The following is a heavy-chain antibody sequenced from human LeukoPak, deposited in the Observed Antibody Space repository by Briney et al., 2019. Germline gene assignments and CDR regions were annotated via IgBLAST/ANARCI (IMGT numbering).Heavy chain of an antibody. CDR1: GGSISSGSYS. V-gene: IGHV4-61*02. Sequence: SETLSLTCTVSGGSISSGSYSWNWIRQPAGKGLEWIGRIYTSGSTNYNPSLKSRVTISVGTSKNQFSLKLSSVTAADTAVYYCARDQADYYDTSGYSHWGQGTLVTVSS. CDR2: IYTSGST. D-gene: IGHD3-22*01. CDR3: ARDQADYYDTSGYSH. J-gene: IGHJ4*02.